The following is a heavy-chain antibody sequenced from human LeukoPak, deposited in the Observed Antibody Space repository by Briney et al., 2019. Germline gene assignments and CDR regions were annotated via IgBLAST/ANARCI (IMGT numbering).Heavy chain of an antibody. J-gene: IGHJ5*02. CDR3: ARARYNSSSPGDWFDP. CDR2: MNPNSGNT. Sequence: ASVKVSCKASGCTFTSYDINWVRQATGQGLEWMGWMNPNSGNTGYAQKFQGRVTMTRNTSISTAYMELSSLRSEDMAVYYCARARYNSSSPGDWFDPWGQGTLVTVSS. V-gene: IGHV1-8*01. CDR1: GCTFTSYD. D-gene: IGHD6-6*01.